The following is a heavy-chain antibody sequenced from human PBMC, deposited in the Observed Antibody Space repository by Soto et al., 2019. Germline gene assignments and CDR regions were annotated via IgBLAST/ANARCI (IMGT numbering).Heavy chain of an antibody. CDR1: GGSISSGGYY. CDR3: ARDRDTAGYYGMDV. J-gene: IGHJ6*02. V-gene: IGHV4-31*03. Sequence: SETLSLTCTVSGGSISSGGYYWSWIRQHPGKGLEWIGYIYYSGSTHYNPSLKSRVTISVDTSKNQFSLKLSSVTAADTAVYYCARDRDTAGYYGMDVWGQGTTVTVSS. D-gene: IGHD5-18*01. CDR2: IYYSGST.